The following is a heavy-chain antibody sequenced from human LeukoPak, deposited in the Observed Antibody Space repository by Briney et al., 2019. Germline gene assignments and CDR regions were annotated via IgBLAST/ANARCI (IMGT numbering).Heavy chain of an antibody. J-gene: IGHJ4*02. CDR1: XGSLSSYY. V-gene: IGHV4-59*08. CDR3: ARGVTSDPWFDY. CDR2: IYYSGST. D-gene: IGHD2-21*02. Sequence: SETLSLTCTVSXGSLSSYYWSWIRQPPGKGLEWIGNIYYSGSTNYNPSLKSRVTISVDTSQNQFSLRLTSVTAADTAVYYCARGVTSDPWFDYWGQGTLVTVSS.